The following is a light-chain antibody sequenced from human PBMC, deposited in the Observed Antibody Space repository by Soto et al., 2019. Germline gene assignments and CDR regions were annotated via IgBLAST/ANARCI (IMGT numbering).Light chain of an antibody. CDR2: RNN. CDR1: DSNIGRNS. CDR3: AAWDDSLKGPGL. V-gene: IGLV1-47*01. Sequence: QSVLTQPPSASGTPGQRVSISCSGSDSNIGRNSVYWYHQLPGAAPRLLISRNNQRPSGVPDRFSGSKSGTSASLAISGLRPEDEADYDCAAWDDSLKGPGLFGGGTKLTVL. J-gene: IGLJ2*01.